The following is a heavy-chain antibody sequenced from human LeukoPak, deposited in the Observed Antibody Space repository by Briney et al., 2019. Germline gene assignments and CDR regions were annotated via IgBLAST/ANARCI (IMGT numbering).Heavy chain of an antibody. D-gene: IGHD2-2*01. CDR2: ISSSGSTI. V-gene: IGHV3-11*04. J-gene: IGHJ4*02. CDR1: GFTFSDYY. CDR3: AKAVVIVPTATPFDY. Sequence: GGSLRLSCAASGFTFSDYYMSWIRQAPGKGLEWVSYISSSGSTIYYADSVKGRFTISRDNAKNSLYLQMNSLRAEGTAVYYCAKAVVIVPTATPFDYWGQGTLVTVSS.